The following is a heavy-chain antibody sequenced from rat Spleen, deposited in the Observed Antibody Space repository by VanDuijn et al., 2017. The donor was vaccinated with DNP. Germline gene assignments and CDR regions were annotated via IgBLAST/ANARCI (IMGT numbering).Heavy chain of an antibody. V-gene: IGHV5-22*01. Sequence: EVQLVESGGGLVQPGRSLELSCVASGFTFSYYWMNWVRQAPKKGLEWVATISYDGSSTYYRDSVKGRFTISRDNAKSTLYLQMNSLRSEDMATYYCARWGGDYFDYWGQGVMVTVSS. J-gene: IGHJ2*01. CDR2: ISYDGSST. CDR1: GFTFSYYW. CDR3: ARWGGDYFDY.